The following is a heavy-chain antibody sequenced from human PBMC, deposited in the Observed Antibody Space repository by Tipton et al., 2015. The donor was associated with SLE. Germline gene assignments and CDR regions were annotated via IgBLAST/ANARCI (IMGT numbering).Heavy chain of an antibody. J-gene: IGHJ6*02. CDR1: GFTFSSYS. CDR2: ISSSSSYI. Sequence: SLRLSCAASGFTFSSYSMNWVRQAPGKGLEWVSSISSSSSYIYYADSVKGRFTISRDNAKNSLYLQMNSLRAEDTAVYYCARMRPFEVYGDLPGHYYYGMDVWGQGTTVTVSS. D-gene: IGHD4-17*01. V-gene: IGHV3-21*03. CDR3: ARMRPFEVYGDLPGHYYYGMDV.